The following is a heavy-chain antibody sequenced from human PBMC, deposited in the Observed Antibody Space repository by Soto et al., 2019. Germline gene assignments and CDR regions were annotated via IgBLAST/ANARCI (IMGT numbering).Heavy chain of an antibody. Sequence: ASVKVSCKASGGTFSSYTISWVRQAPGQGLEWMGRIIPILGIANYAQKFQGRVTITADKSTSTAYMELSSLRSEDTAVYYCARPFYSGYDEPYYYMDVWGKGTTVTVSS. J-gene: IGHJ6*03. CDR2: IIPILGIA. V-gene: IGHV1-69*02. CDR3: ARPFYSGYDEPYYYMDV. CDR1: GGTFSSYT. D-gene: IGHD5-12*01.